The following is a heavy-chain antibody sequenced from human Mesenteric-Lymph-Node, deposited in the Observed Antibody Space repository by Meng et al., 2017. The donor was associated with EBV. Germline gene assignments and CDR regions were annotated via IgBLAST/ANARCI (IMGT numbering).Heavy chain of an antibody. CDR1: GFTFNIYD. D-gene: IGHD4-11*01. CDR2: ISGSGGTT. J-gene: IGHJ4*02. CDR3: SNLPYSY. Sequence: AHLLESGGVLVQPGGSLRLSCAASGFTFNIYDINWVRQAPGRGLEWVSGISGSGGTTYYADSVKGRFSISRDNSGNTVYLQMSSLRAEDTAVYYCSNLPYSYWGQGTLVTVSS. V-gene: IGHV3-23*01.